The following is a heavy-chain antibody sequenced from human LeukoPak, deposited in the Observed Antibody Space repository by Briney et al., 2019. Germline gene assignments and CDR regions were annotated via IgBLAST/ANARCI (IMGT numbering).Heavy chain of an antibody. Sequence: GGSLRLSCAASGFTFSRYWMSWVRQAPGKGLEWVANIKQDGSEKYYVDSVKGRFTISRDNAKKSLYLQMNSLRAEDTAVYYCAKDLDGAFDIWGQGTMVTVSS. J-gene: IGHJ3*02. CDR1: GFTFSRYW. CDR2: IKQDGSEK. CDR3: AKDLDGAFDI. V-gene: IGHV3-7*03. D-gene: IGHD3/OR15-3a*01.